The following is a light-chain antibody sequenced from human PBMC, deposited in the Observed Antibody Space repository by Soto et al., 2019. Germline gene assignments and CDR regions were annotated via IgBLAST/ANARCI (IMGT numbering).Light chain of an antibody. CDR3: QKYNSALGT. Sequence: DIQMTQSPSSLSASVEDRVIITCRASQSISNHLNWYQQKPGKAPKLLIYAASTLQSGVPSRFSGSGSGTDFTLTISSLQPEDVATYYCQKYNSALGTFGPGTKVDI. CDR2: AAS. J-gene: IGKJ3*01. V-gene: IGKV1-27*01. CDR1: QSISNH.